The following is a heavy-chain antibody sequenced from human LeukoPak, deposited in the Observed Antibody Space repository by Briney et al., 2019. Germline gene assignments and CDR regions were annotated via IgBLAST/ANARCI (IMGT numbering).Heavy chain of an antibody. CDR1: GFTFSSYG. J-gene: IGHJ4*02. Sequence: GGSLRLSCAASGFTFSSYGMHWVRQAPGKGLEWVAFIRYDGRIKYYADSVKGRFTISRDNSKNTLYLQMNSLRAEDTAVYYCARGAYYNILTGYRGEILGFDYWGQGTLVTVSS. D-gene: IGHD3-9*01. CDR2: IRYDGRIK. CDR3: ARGAYYNILTGYRGEILGFDY. V-gene: IGHV3-30*02.